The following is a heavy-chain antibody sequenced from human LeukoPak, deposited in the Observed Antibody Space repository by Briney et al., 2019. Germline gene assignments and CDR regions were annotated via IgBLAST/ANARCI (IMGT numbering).Heavy chain of an antibody. CDR2: ISGSGGST. J-gene: IGHJ4*02. Sequence: GGSLRLSCAASGFTFSGYAMSWVRQAPGKGLEWVSAISGSGGSTYYADSVKGRFTISRDNSKNTLYLQMNSLRAEDTAVYYCAKGRPFSEYYYDSSGYFANPDYWGQGTLVTVSS. CDR3: AKGRPFSEYYYDSSGYFANPDY. V-gene: IGHV3-23*01. CDR1: GFTFSGYA. D-gene: IGHD3-22*01.